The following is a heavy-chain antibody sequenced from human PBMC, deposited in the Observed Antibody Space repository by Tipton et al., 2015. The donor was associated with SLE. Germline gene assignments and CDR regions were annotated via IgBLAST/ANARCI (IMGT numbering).Heavy chain of an antibody. CDR2: IYYTGST. V-gene: IGHV4-59*08. CDR1: GGSISRYY. D-gene: IGHD2-2*01. Sequence: TLSLTCTVSGGSISRYYWSWIRQPPGKGLEWIGYIYYTGSTNYNPSLKSRVSISLDTSKNQFSLRLTSVTAADTAVYYCARHRGIPVGHYMDVWGKGTTVTVSS. J-gene: IGHJ6*03. CDR3: ARHRGIPVGHYMDV.